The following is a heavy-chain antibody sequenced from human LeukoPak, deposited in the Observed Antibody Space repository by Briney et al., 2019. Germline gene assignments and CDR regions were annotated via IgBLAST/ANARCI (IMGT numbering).Heavy chain of an antibody. CDR1: GYTFTSYG. Sequence: ASVKVSCKASGYTFTSYGISWVRQAPGQGLEWMGWISAYNGNTNYAQKLQGRVTMTTDTSTSTAYMELRSLRSDDTAVYYCAREPRGYYGSGSYYPPYYFDYWGQGTLVTVSS. J-gene: IGHJ4*02. CDR3: AREPRGYYGSGSYYPPYYFDY. CDR2: ISAYNGNT. V-gene: IGHV1-18*01. D-gene: IGHD3-10*01.